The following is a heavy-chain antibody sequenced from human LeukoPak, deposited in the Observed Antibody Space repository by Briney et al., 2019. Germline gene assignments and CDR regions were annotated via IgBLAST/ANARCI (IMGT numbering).Heavy chain of an antibody. J-gene: IGHJ3*01. CDR1: GGSFSGYY. V-gene: IGHV4-34*01. D-gene: IGHD2-21*01. CDR3: ARQVADGGAQTA. CDR2: INHSGST. Sequence: SETLSLTCAVYGGSFSGYYWSWIRQPPGKGLEWIGEINHSGSTNYNPSLKSRVTISVDTSKNQFSLKLSSVTAADTAVYYCARQVADGGAQTAWGQGTMVTVSS.